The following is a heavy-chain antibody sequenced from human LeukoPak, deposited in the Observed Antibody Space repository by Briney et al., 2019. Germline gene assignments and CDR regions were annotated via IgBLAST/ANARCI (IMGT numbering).Heavy chain of an antibody. V-gene: IGHV5-10-1*01. CDR2: IDPSDSYT. J-gene: IGHJ4*02. CDR1: GYSFTSFW. Sequence: GESLKISCKGSGYSFTSFWINWVRQMPGKGLEWMGRIDPSDSYTNYSPSFQGHVTISADKSISTAYLQWSSLKASDTAIYYCSRWRRLDYWGQGTLVTVSP. CDR3: SRWRRLDY.